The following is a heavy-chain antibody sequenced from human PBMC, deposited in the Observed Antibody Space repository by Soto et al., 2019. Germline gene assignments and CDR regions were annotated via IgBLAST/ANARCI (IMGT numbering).Heavy chain of an antibody. CDR3: ARDTQLTAHGEVV. CDR1: GDTFSRYA. J-gene: IGHJ6*02. V-gene: IGHV1-69*01. Sequence: QVQLVQSGAEVKKPGSSVKVSCKASGDTFSRYAISWVRQAPGQGLRWMGGIIPIFGTTNYAQKFQGRVTITAHESTSTVYMGLSSLICEDPAVYYCARDTQLTAHGEVVWGQGTTVTVSS. CDR2: IIPIFGTT. D-gene: IGHD6-6*01.